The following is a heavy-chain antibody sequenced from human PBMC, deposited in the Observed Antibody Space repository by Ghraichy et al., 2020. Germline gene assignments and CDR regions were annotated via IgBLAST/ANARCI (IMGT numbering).Heavy chain of an antibody. CDR3: AKDSPRDGYNLLY. CDR2: IRYDGSNK. Sequence: GESLNISCAASGFTFSSYGMHWVRQAPGKGLEWVAFIRYDGSNKYYADSVKGRFTISRDNSKNTLYLQMNSLRAEDTAVYYCAKDSPRDGYNLLYWGQGTPVTVSS. CDR1: GFTFSSYG. J-gene: IGHJ4*02. D-gene: IGHD5-24*01. V-gene: IGHV3-30*02.